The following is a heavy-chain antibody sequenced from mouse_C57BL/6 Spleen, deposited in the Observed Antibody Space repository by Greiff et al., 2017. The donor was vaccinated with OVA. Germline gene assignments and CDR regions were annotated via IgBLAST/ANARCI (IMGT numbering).Heavy chain of an antibody. Sequence: QVQLKQSGPELVKPGASVKISCKASGYAFSSSWMNWVKQRPGKGLEWIGRIYPGDGDTDYHGKFKGKATLTADKSSSTAYMQLSSLTSEDSAVYFCASPNGGKDYYGYGGGFAYWGQGTLVTVSA. CDR3: ASPNGGKDYYGYGGGFAY. V-gene: IGHV1-82*01. CDR2: IYPGDGDT. CDR1: GYAFSSSW. D-gene: IGHD2-2*01. J-gene: IGHJ3*01.